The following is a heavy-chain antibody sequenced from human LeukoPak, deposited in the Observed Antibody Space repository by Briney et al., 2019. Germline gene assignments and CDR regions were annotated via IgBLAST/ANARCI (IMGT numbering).Heavy chain of an antibody. CDR2: ISSSGSTI. CDR3: AREYYYDSSGYYGGDY. CDR1: GFTFSAYE. Sequence: GGSLRLSCAASGFTFSAYEMNWVRQAPGKGLEWVSYISSSGSTIYYADSVKGRFTISRDNAKNSLYLQMNSLRAEDTAVYYCAREYYYDSSGYYGGDYWGQGTLVTVSS. D-gene: IGHD3-22*01. V-gene: IGHV3-48*03. J-gene: IGHJ4*02.